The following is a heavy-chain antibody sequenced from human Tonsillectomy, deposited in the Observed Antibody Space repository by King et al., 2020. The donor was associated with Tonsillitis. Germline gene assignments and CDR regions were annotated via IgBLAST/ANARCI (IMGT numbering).Heavy chain of an antibody. CDR1: GFSLTTYGVG. Sequence: TLKESGPTLVKPTQTLTLTCSFSGFSLTTYGVGVGWIRQPPGKALEWLAPIYWHDDKRYRQSLKSRVTNTKDTTKNTVVLRMTNMDSMDTATYYCAHRHGSISGRWFDPWGQGTLVTVSS. V-gene: IGHV2-5*01. CDR3: AHRHGSISGRWFDP. CDR2: IYWHDDK. D-gene: IGHD1-26*01. J-gene: IGHJ5*02.